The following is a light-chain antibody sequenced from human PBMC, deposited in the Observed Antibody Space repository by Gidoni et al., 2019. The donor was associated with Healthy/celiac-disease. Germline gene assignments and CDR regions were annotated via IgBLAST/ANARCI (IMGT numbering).Light chain of an antibody. CDR2: LGS. Sequence: DIVMTQSPLSLPVTPGKPASISCGSSQRLLHSNGYNSWDWYLQRPGQSPQLLIDLGSNRASGVPDRFSGSGSGTDCTLKISRVEAEDVGVYYCMQALQTRTFGQGTRLEIK. J-gene: IGKJ5*01. V-gene: IGKV2-28*01. CDR1: QRLLHSNGYNS. CDR3: MQALQTRT.